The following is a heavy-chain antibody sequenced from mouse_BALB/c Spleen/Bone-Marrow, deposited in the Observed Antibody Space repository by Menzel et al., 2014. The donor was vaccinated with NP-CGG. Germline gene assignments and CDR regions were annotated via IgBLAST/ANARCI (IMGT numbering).Heavy chain of an antibody. D-gene: IGHD4-1*01. Sequence: EVKLVESGGDLVKPGGSLKLSCAASGFTFSSYGMSWVSQTPDKRLEWVATISSGGSYTYYPDSMKGRFTISRDNAKNTLYLQMSSLKSEDTAMYYCARRGNWDGRDAMDYWGQGTSVTVSS. CDR1: GFTFSSYG. J-gene: IGHJ4*01. V-gene: IGHV5-6*02. CDR2: ISSGGSYT. CDR3: ARRGNWDGRDAMDY.